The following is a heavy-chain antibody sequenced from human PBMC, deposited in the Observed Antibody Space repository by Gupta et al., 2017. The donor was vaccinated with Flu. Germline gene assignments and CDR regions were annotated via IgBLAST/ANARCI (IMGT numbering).Heavy chain of an antibody. CDR3: ATDLTYYYDSSDFYGDAYDV. J-gene: IGHJ3*01. D-gene: IGHD3-22*01. CDR1: GFPITNAG. Sequence: QLVESGGSVVKPGGSLKLSCAASGFPITNAGMTWVRQAPGKGLEWVGRVKSEADGGTTDYAAPVKGRFTISRDDSENTLSLQMSSLKTEDTAVYYCATDLTYYYDSSDFYGDAYDVWGLGTMVTVSS. CDR2: VKSEADGGTT. V-gene: IGHV3-15*02.